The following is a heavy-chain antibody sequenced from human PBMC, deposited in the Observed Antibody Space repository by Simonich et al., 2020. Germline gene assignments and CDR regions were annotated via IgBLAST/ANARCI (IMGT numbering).Heavy chain of an antibody. J-gene: IGHJ3*02. CDR3: ARDWYYYDSSGYYSDAFDI. D-gene: IGHD3-22*01. V-gene: IGHV1-2*06. CDR2: INPNSGDT. Sequence: QVQLVQSGAEVKKPGASVKVSCKASGYTFTGYYMHWVRQAPGQGLEWMGRINPNSGDTNYAQKFQGRVTMTRDTAISTAYMELSRLRSDDTAVYYCARDWYYYDSSGYYSDAFDIWGQGTMVTVSS. CDR1: GYTFTGYY.